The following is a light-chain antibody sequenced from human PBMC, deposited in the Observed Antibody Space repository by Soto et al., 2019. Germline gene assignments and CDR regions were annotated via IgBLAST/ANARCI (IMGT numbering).Light chain of an antibody. Sequence: DIQMTQSPATLAGSVGGGFTITFGASQTISSWLASYQQKPGKAPKLLIYKASTLKSGVPSRFSGSGSGTEFTLTISSLQPDDFATYYCQHYNSYSEAFGQGTKVDIK. CDR1: QTISSW. V-gene: IGKV1-5*03. J-gene: IGKJ1*01. CDR3: QHYNSYSEA. CDR2: KAS.